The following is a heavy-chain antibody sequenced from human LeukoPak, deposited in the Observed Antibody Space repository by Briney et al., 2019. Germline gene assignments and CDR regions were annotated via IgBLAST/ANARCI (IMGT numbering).Heavy chain of an antibody. CDR1: GGSISSSSYY. V-gene: IGHV4-39*07. CDR3: ASSHRTNYYYYYMDV. J-gene: IGHJ6*03. CDR2: IYYSGST. Sequence: SETLSLTCTVSGGSISSSSYYWGWIRQPPGKGLEWIGSIYYSGSTYYNPSLKSRVTISVDTSKNQFSLKLSSVTAADTAVYYCASSHRTNYYYYYMDVWGKGTTVTISS.